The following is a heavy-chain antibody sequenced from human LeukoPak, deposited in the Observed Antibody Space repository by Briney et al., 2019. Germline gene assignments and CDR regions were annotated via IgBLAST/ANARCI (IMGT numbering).Heavy chain of an antibody. CDR1: GFTFSSYG. CDR3: AKDGRSLRFLEWLLVY. CDR2: ISYDGSNK. J-gene: IGHJ4*02. Sequence: PGGSLRLSCAASGFTFSSYGMHWVSQAPGKGLEWVAVISYDGSNKYYADSVKGRFTISRDNSKNTLYLQMNSLRAEDTAVYYCAKDGRSLRFLEWLLVYWGQGTLVTVSS. V-gene: IGHV3-30*18. D-gene: IGHD3-3*01.